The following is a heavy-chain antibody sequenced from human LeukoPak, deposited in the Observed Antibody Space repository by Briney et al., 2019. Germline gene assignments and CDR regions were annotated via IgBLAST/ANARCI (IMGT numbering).Heavy chain of an antibody. CDR3: AGSKSVRPYPIDY. Sequence: SETLSLTCAVYGGSFSGYYWSWIRQPPGKGLEWIGEINHSGRTNYNPSLKSRVTISVDTSKNQFSLKLSSVTAADTAVYYCAGSKSVRPYPIDYWGQGTLVTVSS. D-gene: IGHD1-1*01. J-gene: IGHJ4*02. CDR2: INHSGRT. V-gene: IGHV4-34*01. CDR1: GGSFSGYY.